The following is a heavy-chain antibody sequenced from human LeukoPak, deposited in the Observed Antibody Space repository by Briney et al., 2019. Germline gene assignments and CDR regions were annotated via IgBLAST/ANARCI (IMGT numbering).Heavy chain of an antibody. V-gene: IGHV3-23*01. D-gene: IGHD3-9*01. CDR2: MSGSGSVA. CDR3: AKNYDIWDY. J-gene: IGHJ4*02. CDR1: GXTFSSHG. Sequence: GGSLRPSCAASGXTFSSHGMAWVRQPPGKGVEWVSLMSGSGSVAYYAASVKGRFTISRDNSKNTLYLQMNSLRAEDTAIYYCAKNYDIWDYWGQGTLVTVSS.